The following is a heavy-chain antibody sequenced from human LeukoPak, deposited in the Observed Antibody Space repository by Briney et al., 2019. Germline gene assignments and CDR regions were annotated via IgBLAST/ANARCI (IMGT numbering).Heavy chain of an antibody. J-gene: IGHJ5*02. D-gene: IGHD2-15*01. CDR2: IYTSGST. CDR3: ARDRCSGSSCYYWFDP. CDR1: GDSISSSSYY. Sequence: SETLSLTCTVSGDSISSSSYYWSWIRQPAGKGLEWIGRIYTSGSTNYNPSLKSRVTISIDTSQNQFSLKLSSVTAADTAVYYCARDRCSGSSCYYWFDPWGQGTLVTVSS. V-gene: IGHV4-61*02.